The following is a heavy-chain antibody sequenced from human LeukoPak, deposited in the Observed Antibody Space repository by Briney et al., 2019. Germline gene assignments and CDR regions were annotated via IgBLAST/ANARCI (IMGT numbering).Heavy chain of an antibody. J-gene: IGHJ3*02. V-gene: IGHV4-59*08. CDR1: GGSISSYY. CDR3: ATGGAGYYYGSGSNGYAFDI. CDR2: IYYSGST. D-gene: IGHD3-10*01. Sequence: PSETLSLTCTVSGGSISSYYWSWIRQPPGKGLEWIGYIYYSGSTNYNPSLKSRVTISVDTSKNQFSLKLSSVTAADTAVYYCATGGAGYYYGSGSNGYAFDIWGQGTMVTVSS.